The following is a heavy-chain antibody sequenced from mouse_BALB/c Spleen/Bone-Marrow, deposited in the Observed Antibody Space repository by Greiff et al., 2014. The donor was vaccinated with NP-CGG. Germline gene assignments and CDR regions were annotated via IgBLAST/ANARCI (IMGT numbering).Heavy chain of an antibody. D-gene: IGHD1-1*01. Sequence: VQLQQSGPELVKPGASVRISCKASGYTFTSYYIHWVKQRPGQGLEWIGWIYPGNVNTKYNEKFKGKATLTADKSSSTAYMQLSSLTSEDSAVYFCARFYYGSSYAVDYWGQGTSVTVSS. CDR3: ARFYYGSSYAVDY. CDR2: IYPGNVNT. CDR1: GYTFTSYY. V-gene: IGHV1S56*01. J-gene: IGHJ4*01.